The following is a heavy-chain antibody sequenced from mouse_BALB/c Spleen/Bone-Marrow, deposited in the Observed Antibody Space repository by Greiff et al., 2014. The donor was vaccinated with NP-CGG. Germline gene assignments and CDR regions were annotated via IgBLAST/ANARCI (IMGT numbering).Heavy chain of an antibody. CDR1: GFTFSSFA. D-gene: IGHD1-1*01. CDR2: ISRGSSTI. CDR3: ARSGSSSGYFDY. V-gene: IGHV5-17*02. Sequence: EVKLMESGGGLVQPGGSRKLSCAASGFTFSSFAMHWVRQAPEKGLEWVAYISRGSSTIYYADTVMGRFTISRDNPKNTLFLQMTSLRSEDTAMYYCARSGSSSGYFDYWGQGTTLTVSS. J-gene: IGHJ2*01.